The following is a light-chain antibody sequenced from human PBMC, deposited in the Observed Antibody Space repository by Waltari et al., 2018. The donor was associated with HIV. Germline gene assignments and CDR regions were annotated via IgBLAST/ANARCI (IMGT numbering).Light chain of an antibody. V-gene: IGLV2-14*03. CDR3: TSYTSHTTVV. Sequence: SPGQSITISCTGTNDDIGSYIYVSWYQQHPGKAPKLLMYDVSSRPSGVSDRFSGSKSGHTASLTISGIQTEDEAHYYCTSYTSHTTVVFGGGTKLTVL. CDR2: DVS. CDR1: NDDIGSYIY. J-gene: IGLJ2*01.